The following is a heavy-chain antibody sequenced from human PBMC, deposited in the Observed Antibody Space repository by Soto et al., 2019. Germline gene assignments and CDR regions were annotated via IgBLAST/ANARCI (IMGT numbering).Heavy chain of an antibody. CDR2: ISYDGSNK. CDR3: ARHKRDLRFLEWSYYFDS. CDR1: GFTFSTYA. D-gene: IGHD3-3*01. J-gene: IGHJ4*02. Sequence: QPGGSLRLSCAASGFTFSTYAMHWVRQAPGKGLEWVAVISYDGSNKYYTDSVKGRFTISRDNSKNTLYLQMNSLRAEDTAVYYCARHKRDLRFLEWSYYFDSWGQGTLVTVSS. V-gene: IGHV3-30-3*01.